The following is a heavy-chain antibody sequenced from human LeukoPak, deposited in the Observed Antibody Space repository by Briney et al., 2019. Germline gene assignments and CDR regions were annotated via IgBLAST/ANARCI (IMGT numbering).Heavy chain of an antibody. Sequence: ASVKVSCKASGFSLTDHYMHWLRQAPGQGLEWMGWVNGKRGDTNYAQQFQDRVLMTRDTSINTIYMELTRLTTDDTATYYCARDFSWGPQPWGQGTLVTVSS. J-gene: IGHJ4*02. CDR1: GFSLTDHY. CDR3: ARDFSWGPQP. D-gene: IGHD7-27*01. CDR2: VNGKRGDT. V-gene: IGHV1-2*02.